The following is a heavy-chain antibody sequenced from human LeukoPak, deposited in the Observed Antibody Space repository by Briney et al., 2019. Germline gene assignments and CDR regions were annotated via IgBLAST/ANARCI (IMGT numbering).Heavy chain of an antibody. Sequence: SETLLLTCAVSGNSISNTYYWGWIRQPPGKELEWIGSIYNSGSSHFNPSLKSLVTISVDTSKNQFSLKLSSVTAADTAVYYCARNSSGNYFDYWGQGTLCTVSS. CDR2: IYNSGSS. J-gene: IGHJ4*02. CDR1: GNSISNTYY. V-gene: IGHV4-38-2*01. D-gene: IGHD1-26*01. CDR3: ARNSSGNYFDY.